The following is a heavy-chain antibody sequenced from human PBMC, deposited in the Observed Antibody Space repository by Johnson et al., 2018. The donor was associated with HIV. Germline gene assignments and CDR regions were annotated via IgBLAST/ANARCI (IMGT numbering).Heavy chain of an antibody. D-gene: IGHD3-22*01. V-gene: IGHV3-43D*03. Sequence: VYLVESGGVVVQSGGSLRLSCAASGFTFDDYAMHWVRQAPGKGLEWVSLISWDGGSTYYADSVKGRFTMSRDNSKNSLYLQMNSLRAEDTALYYCVRGHVDSSGFYSDAFDIWGQGTVVTVSS. J-gene: IGHJ3*02. CDR1: GFTFDDYA. CDR2: ISWDGGST. CDR3: VRGHVDSSGFYSDAFDI.